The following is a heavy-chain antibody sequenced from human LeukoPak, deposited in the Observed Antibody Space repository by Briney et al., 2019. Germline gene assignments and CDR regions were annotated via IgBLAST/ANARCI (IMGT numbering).Heavy chain of an antibody. J-gene: IGHJ4*02. V-gene: IGHV3-21*01. CDR3: TREGPPEYYFDY. CDR2: ISSSSSYI. Sequence: GGSLRLSCAASGFTFSSYSMNWVRQAPGKGLEWVSSISSSSSYIYYADSVKGRFTISRDNAKNSLYLQMNSLRAEDTAVYYCTREGPPEYYFDYWGQGTLVTVSS. CDR1: GFTFSSYS.